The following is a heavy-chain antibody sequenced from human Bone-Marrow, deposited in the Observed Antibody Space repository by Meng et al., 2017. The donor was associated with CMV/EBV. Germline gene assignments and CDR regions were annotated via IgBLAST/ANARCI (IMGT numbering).Heavy chain of an antibody. Sequence: GESLKISCAASGFIFTNYALFWVRQAPGKGLEWVSGINGRGDRTYYADSLKGRFTISRDNSKNTLYLQMNSLRAEDTAVYYCANLAAAGHAYWGQGTLVTVSS. CDR3: ANLAAAGHAY. D-gene: IGHD6-13*01. J-gene: IGHJ4*02. CDR2: INGRGDRT. CDR1: GFIFTNYA. V-gene: IGHV3-23*01.